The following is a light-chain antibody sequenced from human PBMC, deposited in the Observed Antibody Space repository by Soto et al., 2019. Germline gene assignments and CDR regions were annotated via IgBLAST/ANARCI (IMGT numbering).Light chain of an antibody. CDR2: AAS. J-gene: IGKJ4*01. CDR3: QQSYSTPRT. V-gene: IGKV1-39*01. Sequence: DIQMTQSPSSLSASVGDRVTNTCRASQSISNYLNWYQQKPGKAPKLLIYAASSLQSGVPSRFSGGASGTDFTLTISSLQPEDFATYYCQQSYSTPRTFGGGTKVEIK. CDR1: QSISNY.